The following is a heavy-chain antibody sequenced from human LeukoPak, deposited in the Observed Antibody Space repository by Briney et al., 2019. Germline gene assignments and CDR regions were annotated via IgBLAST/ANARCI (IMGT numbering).Heavy chain of an antibody. Sequence: ASVKVSCKASGHTFTGYYLHWVRQAPGQGPEWMGWINPTSGGTNYARKFQGRVTMTRDTSITTAYMELSGLRPDDTAVYYCAKDVTPGDNVNDSWGQGTLVTVSS. CDR1: GHTFTGYY. D-gene: IGHD5-24*01. V-gene: IGHV1-2*02. CDR3: AKDVTPGDNVNDS. CDR2: INPTSGGT. J-gene: IGHJ4*02.